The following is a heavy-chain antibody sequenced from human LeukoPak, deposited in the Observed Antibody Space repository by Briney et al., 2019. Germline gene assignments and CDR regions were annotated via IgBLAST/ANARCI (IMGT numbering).Heavy chain of an antibody. J-gene: IGHJ4*02. Sequence: GGSLRLSCAASGFTFSSSAMSWVRQAPGKGVEWVSSISGSGSGGSTYYADSVKGRFTISRDNSKNTLYLQMNSLRAEDTAVYYCAKSGYNRFDYWGQGTLVTVFS. CDR1: GFTFSSSA. CDR3: AKSGYNRFDY. D-gene: IGHD5-24*01. CDR2: ISGSGSGGST. V-gene: IGHV3-23*01.